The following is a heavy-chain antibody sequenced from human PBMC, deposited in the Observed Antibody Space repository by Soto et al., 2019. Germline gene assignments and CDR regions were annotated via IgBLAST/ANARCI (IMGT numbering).Heavy chain of an antibody. J-gene: IGHJ4*02. CDR3: ARVDILDY. D-gene: IGHD2-2*03. CDR1: GFTFSSYS. CDR2: ISSSSTI. V-gene: IGHV3-48*01. Sequence: GGSLRLSCAASGFTFSSYSMNWVRQAPGKGLEWVSYISSSSTIYYADSVKGRFTISRDNAKNSLYLQMNSPRAEDTAVYYCARVDILDYWGQGTLVTVSS.